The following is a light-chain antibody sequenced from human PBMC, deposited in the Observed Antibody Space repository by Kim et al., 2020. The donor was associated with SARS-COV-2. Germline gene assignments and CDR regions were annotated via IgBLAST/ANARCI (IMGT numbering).Light chain of an antibody. CDR2: LAS. J-gene: IGKJ2*01. CDR1: QSLLHSNGYTY. CDR3: MQALQIPNT. Sequence: DIVMTQSALSLSVTPGEPASISCRSSQSLLHSNGYTYLDWYLQKPGHSPQLLIYLASSRASGVPDRFSGSGSGTDFTLRLSRVEAEDVGIYYCMQALQIPNTFGQGTKLEI. V-gene: IGKV2-28*01.